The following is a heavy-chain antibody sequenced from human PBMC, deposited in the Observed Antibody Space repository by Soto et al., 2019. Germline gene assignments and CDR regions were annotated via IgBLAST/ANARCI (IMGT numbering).Heavy chain of an antibody. CDR2: IWYDGSNK. CDR3: AKARHGSGTYSYFDY. D-gene: IGHD3-10*01. J-gene: IGHJ4*02. V-gene: IGHV3-30*18. Sequence: QVQLVESGGGVVQPGRSLRLSCAASGFTFSSYAMHWVRQAPGNGLEWVAVIWYDGSNKNYADSEKGRFTISRDNSKNTLYLQMNSLRTEDTAVYYCAKARHGSGTYSYFDYWGQGILVTVSS. CDR1: GFTFSSYA.